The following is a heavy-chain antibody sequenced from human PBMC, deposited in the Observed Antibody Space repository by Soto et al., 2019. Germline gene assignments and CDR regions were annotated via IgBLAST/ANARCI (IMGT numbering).Heavy chain of an antibody. D-gene: IGHD1-7*01. Sequence: KPSETLALTCTVSGGSISSYYWSWIRHPPGKGLEWIGYIYYSGSTNYNPSLKSRVTISVDTSKNQFSLKLSFVTAADTAVYYCARASDNWNYAGLFDPWGQGTLVPVSS. CDR3: ARASDNWNYAGLFDP. CDR2: IYYSGST. J-gene: IGHJ5*02. V-gene: IGHV4-59*01. CDR1: GGSISSYY.